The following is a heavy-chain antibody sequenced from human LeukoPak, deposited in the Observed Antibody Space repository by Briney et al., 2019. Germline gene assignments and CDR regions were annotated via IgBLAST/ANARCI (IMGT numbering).Heavy chain of an antibody. Sequence: SETLSLTCTVSGDSISDYNWSWIRQPAGRGLELIGRIYTNGITNYNPSLTSRVTTSVDTSKNQLSLRLSSVTAADTAVYYCARGVMTAIFAFDIWGQGTMVTVSS. J-gene: IGHJ3*02. CDR2: IYTNGIT. CDR3: ARGVMTAIFAFDI. D-gene: IGHD2-21*02. CDR1: GDSISDYN. V-gene: IGHV4-4*07.